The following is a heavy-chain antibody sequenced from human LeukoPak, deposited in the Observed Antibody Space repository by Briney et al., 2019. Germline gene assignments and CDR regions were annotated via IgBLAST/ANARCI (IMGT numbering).Heavy chain of an antibody. CDR1: GYTFTSYG. Sequence: ASVKVSCKASGYTFTSYGISWVRQAPGQGLEWMGWISAYNGNTNYAQKLQGRVTITRNTSISTAYMELSSLRSEDTAVYYCARGVGLPEYWGQGTLVTVSS. CDR2: ISAYNGNT. D-gene: IGHD2-15*01. CDR3: ARGVGLPEY. V-gene: IGHV1-18*01. J-gene: IGHJ4*02.